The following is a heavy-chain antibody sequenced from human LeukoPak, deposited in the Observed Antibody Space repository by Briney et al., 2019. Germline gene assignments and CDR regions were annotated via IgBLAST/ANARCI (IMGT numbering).Heavy chain of an antibody. Sequence: GGSLRLSCAASGFTFSSYWMHWVRQAPGKGLVWVSRMNTDGSSTSYADSVKGRFTISRDNAKNTLYLQMNSLRAEDTAVYYCARDTHDNSGYYYGPFDYWGQGTLVTVSS. J-gene: IGHJ4*02. D-gene: IGHD3-22*01. V-gene: IGHV3-74*01. CDR3: ARDTHDNSGYYYGPFDY. CDR2: MNTDGSST. CDR1: GFTFSSYW.